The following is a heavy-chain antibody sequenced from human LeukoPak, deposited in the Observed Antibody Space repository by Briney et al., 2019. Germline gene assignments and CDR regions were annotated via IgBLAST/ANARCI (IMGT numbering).Heavy chain of an antibody. D-gene: IGHD3-22*01. J-gene: IGHJ4*02. Sequence: ASVKVSCKASGGTFSSYAISWVRQAPGQGLEWMGGIIPIFGTANYAQKFQGRVTITADESTSTAYMELSSLRSEDTAVYYCARFRYYYDSSGYAFYFDYWGQGTLVTVSS. CDR3: ARFRYYYDSSGYAFYFDY. V-gene: IGHV1-69*13. CDR2: IIPIFGTA. CDR1: GGTFSSYA.